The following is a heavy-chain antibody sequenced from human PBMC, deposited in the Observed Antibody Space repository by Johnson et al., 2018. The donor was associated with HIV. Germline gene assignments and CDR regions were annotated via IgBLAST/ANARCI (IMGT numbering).Heavy chain of an antibody. CDR1: GFTLSRYD. CDR3: ARDSLVGGPPQVDAFDI. V-gene: IGHV3-13*01. Sequence: VQLVESGGGLVQPGGSLRLSCAASGFTLSRYDMHWVRQATGKGLEWISAIGTAGDTYYPGSVKGRFTISRDNSKNTLFLQMDSLRADDTAVYYCARDSLVGGPPQVDAFDIWGQGTMVTVSS. J-gene: IGHJ3*02. D-gene: IGHD3-10*01. CDR2: IGTAGDT.